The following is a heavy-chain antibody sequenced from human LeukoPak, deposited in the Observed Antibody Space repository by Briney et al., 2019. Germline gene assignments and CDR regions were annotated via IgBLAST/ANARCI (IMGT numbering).Heavy chain of an antibody. V-gene: IGHV3-53*01. D-gene: IGHD3-22*01. CDR1: GFTVSSNY. CDR3: ARGPYYDSSGYYFPKYFQH. J-gene: IGHJ1*01. Sequence: GGSLRLSCAASGFTVSSNYMSWVRQAPGKGLEWVSVIYSGGSTYYADSVKGRFTISRDNSKDTLYLQMNSLRAEDTAVYYCARGPYYDSSGYYFPKYFQHWGQGTLVTVSS. CDR2: IYSGGST.